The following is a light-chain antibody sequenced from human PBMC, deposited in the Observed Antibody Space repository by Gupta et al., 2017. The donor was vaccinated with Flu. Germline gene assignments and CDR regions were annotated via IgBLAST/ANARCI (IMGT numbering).Light chain of an antibody. CDR1: TSNVGGNY. Sequence: QSVLTQSPSASGPPGQRRTISCSGSTSNVGGNYVFWYQQYPGTAPKLLINSINQRPSGVPDRFSGSKSGTSASLAIGGLRAEDEADYYCASWDDSLSGWVFGGGTKLTVL. J-gene: IGLJ3*02. V-gene: IGLV1-47*02. CDR2: SIN. CDR3: ASWDDSLSGWV.